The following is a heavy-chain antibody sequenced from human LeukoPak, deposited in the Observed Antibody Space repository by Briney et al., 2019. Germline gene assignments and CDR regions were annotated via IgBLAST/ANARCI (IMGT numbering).Heavy chain of an antibody. D-gene: IGHD2-2*01. CDR2: ISAYNGNT. J-gene: IGHJ6*03. Sequence: GASVKVSCKASGYTFTSYGISWVRQAPGQGLEWMGWISAYNGNTNYAQKLQGRVTMTTDTSTSTAYMELRSLRSDDTAVYYCAGIVVVPAAQTSVYYYYYYMDVWGKGTTVTVSS. CDR1: GYTFTSYG. V-gene: IGHV1-18*01. CDR3: AGIVVVPAAQTSVYYYYYYMDV.